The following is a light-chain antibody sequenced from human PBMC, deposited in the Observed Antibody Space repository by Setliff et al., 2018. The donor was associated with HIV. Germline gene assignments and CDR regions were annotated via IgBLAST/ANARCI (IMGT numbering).Light chain of an antibody. Sequence: QSALPQPPSVSGAPGQRVTISCTGSSSNIGAGYDVHWYQQLPGTAPKLLIYGNSNRPSGVPDRFSASKSGTSASLAIAGLQAEDEADYYCQSYDSSLSGYVFGTGTKSPS. V-gene: IGLV1-40*01. CDR2: GNS. CDR3: QSYDSSLSGYV. J-gene: IGLJ1*01. CDR1: SSNIGAGYD.